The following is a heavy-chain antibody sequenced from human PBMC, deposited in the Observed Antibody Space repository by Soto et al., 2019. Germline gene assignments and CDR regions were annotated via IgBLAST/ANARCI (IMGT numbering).Heavy chain of an antibody. CDR3: ARARYCSSTSCYKFYFDY. J-gene: IGHJ4*02. D-gene: IGHD2-2*02. CDR2: IWYDGSQT. V-gene: IGHV3-33*01. Sequence: PXGSLKLSFASSGFTFHEYGIHLVRQAPGKGLEWVAVIWYDGSQTRYADSVKGRFTISRDNSKNTLYLQMNSLRAEDTAVYYCARARYCSSTSCYKFYFDYWGQGTPVTVSS. CDR1: GFTFHEYG.